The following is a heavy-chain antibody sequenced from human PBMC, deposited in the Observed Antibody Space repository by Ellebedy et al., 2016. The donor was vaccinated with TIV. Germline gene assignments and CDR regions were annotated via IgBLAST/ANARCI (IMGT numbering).Heavy chain of an antibody. V-gene: IGHV3-23*01. D-gene: IGHD6-6*01. CDR1: GFTFSTYA. J-gene: IGHJ4*02. CDR2: ISGSGGST. CDR3: AKRSQSSSGYFDY. Sequence: GESLKISCAASGFTFSTYAMSWVRQAPGKGLEWVSAISGSGGSTYYADSVKGRFTISRDNSKNTLYLQMNSLRAEDTAVYYCAKRSQSSSGYFDYWGQGTLVTVSS.